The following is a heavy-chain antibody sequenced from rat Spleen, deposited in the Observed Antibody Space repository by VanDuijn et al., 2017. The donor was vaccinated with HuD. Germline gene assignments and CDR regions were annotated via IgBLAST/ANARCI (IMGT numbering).Heavy chain of an antibody. CDR3: ARLGVAYYFDY. V-gene: IGHV5-62*01. D-gene: IGHD1-8*01. Sequence: VQLVESGGGLVQPGKSLKLSCSASGFTFSSYGMHWIRQAPGKGLDWVAYISSASGTVYADAVKGRFTISRDNAKNTLYQQLNSLKSEDTAIYYCARLGVAYYFDYWGQGVMVTVSS. CDR2: ISSASGT. CDR1: GFTFSSYG. J-gene: IGHJ2*01.